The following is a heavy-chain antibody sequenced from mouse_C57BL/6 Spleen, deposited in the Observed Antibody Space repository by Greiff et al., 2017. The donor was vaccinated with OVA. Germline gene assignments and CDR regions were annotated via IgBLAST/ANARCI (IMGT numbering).Heavy chain of an antibody. CDR2: IRLKSDNYAT. J-gene: IGHJ2*01. Sequence: DVKLVESGGGLVQPGGSMKLSCVASGFTFSNYWMNWVRQSPEKGLEWVAQIRLKSDNYATHYAESVKGRFTISRDDSKSSVYLQMNNLRAEDTGIYYCTEGYDSEYWGQGTTLTVSS. D-gene: IGHD2-2*01. CDR3: TEGYDSEY. CDR1: GFTFSNYW. V-gene: IGHV6-3*01.